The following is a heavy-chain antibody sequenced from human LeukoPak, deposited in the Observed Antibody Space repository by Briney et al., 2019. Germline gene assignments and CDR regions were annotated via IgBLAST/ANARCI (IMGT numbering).Heavy chain of an antibody. D-gene: IGHD3-10*01. Sequence: GGSLRLSCAVSGFTVGSIHMAWVRQAPGKGLEWVSVIYNGDNTNYADSVRGRFTISRDNSKNTLYLQMNSLRAEDTAVYYCAREGMVRGVYFDYWGQGTLVTVSS. CDR1: GFTVGSIH. CDR3: AREGMVRGVYFDY. J-gene: IGHJ4*02. V-gene: IGHV3-66*01. CDR2: IYNGDNT.